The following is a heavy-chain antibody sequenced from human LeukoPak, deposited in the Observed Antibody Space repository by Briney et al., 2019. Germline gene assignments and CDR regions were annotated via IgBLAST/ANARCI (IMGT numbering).Heavy chain of an antibody. D-gene: IGHD2-15*01. Sequence: GGSLRLSCAASGFTFSSYGMHWARQAPGKGLEWVAVISYDGSNKYSADSVKGRFTISRDNSKNTLYLQMNSLRAEDTAVYYCAKDRTGIVVVVGAFDYWGQGTLVTVSS. CDR2: ISYDGSNK. J-gene: IGHJ4*02. V-gene: IGHV3-30*18. CDR3: AKDRTGIVVVVGAFDY. CDR1: GFTFSSYG.